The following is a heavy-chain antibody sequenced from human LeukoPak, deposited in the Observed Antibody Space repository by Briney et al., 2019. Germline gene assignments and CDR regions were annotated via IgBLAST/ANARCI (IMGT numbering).Heavy chain of an antibody. CDR3: ARENWRSKSIDFDS. Sequence: SETLSLTCAVSGASISSGGYSWSWIRQPAGKGLEWIGRIYSSGSTNFNPSLKSRVTMSADTSKNQFSLRLSSVTAADTAAYFCARENWRSKSIDFDSWGQGTLVTVSS. V-gene: IGHV4-61*02. CDR2: IYSSGST. D-gene: IGHD6-6*01. J-gene: IGHJ4*02. CDR1: GASISSGGYS.